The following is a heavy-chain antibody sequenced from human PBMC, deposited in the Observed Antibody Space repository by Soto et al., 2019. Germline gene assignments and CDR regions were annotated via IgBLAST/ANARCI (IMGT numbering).Heavy chain of an antibody. J-gene: IGHJ4*02. D-gene: IGHD4-17*01. V-gene: IGHV3-30-3*01. CDR2: ISYDGSNK. Sequence: QVQLVESGGGVVQPGRSLRLSCAASGFTFSSYAMHWVRQATGKGLEWVAVISYDGSNKYYADSVKGRFTISRDNSKNTLYLQMNSLRAEYTAVYYCAKAARTDYGDYAPYYFDYWGQGTLVTVSS. CDR3: AKAARTDYGDYAPYYFDY. CDR1: GFTFSSYA.